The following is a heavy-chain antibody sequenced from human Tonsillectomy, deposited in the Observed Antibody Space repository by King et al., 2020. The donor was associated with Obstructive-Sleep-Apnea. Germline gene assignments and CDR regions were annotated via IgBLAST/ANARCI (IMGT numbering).Heavy chain of an antibody. CDR2: IYYSGST. J-gene: IGHJ4*02. V-gene: IGHV4-31*03. CDR1: GGSISSGGYY. Sequence: PLQESGPGLVKPSQTLSLTCTVSGGSISSGGYYWSWIRQHPGKGLEWIGYIYYSGSTYYNPSLKSRVTISVDTSKNQFSLKLSSVTAADTAVYYCARDRTYSGSYYFDYWGQGTLVTVSS. D-gene: IGHD1-26*01. CDR3: ARDRTYSGSYYFDY.